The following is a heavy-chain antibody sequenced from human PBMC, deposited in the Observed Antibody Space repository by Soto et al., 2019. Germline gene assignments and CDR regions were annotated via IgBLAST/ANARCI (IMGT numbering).Heavy chain of an antibody. J-gene: IGHJ6*02. CDR1: GGTFSSYA. D-gene: IGHD6-13*01. Sequence: QVQLVQSGAEVKKPGSSVKVSCKASGGTFSSYAISWVRQAPGQGQEWMGGIIPIFGTANYAQKFQGRVTITADDSTSPAYMELRSLRSEDTAVYYCARDLPYSTYGMDVWGQGTTVAVSS. V-gene: IGHV1-69*12. CDR2: IIPIFGTA. CDR3: ARDLPYSTYGMDV.